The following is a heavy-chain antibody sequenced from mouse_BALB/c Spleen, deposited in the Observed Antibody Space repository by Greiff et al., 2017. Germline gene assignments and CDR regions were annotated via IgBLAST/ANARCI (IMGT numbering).Heavy chain of an antibody. J-gene: IGHJ2*01. Sequence: EGKLMESGGGLVQPGGSRKLSCAASGFTFSSFGMHWVRQAPEKGLEWVAYISSGSSTIYYADTVKGRFTISRDNPKNTLFLQMTSLRSEDTAMYYCAREYYGSSYSYFDYWGQGTTLTVSS. CDR2: ISSGSSTI. CDR3: AREYYGSSYSYFDY. V-gene: IGHV5-17*02. CDR1: GFTFSSFG. D-gene: IGHD1-1*01.